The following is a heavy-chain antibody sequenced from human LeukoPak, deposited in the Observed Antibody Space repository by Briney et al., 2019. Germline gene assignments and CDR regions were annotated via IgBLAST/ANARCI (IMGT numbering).Heavy chain of an antibody. CDR2: IWYDGSNK. J-gene: IGHJ4*02. D-gene: IGHD3-3*01. Sequence: GGSLRLSCAASGFTFSTYGMHWVREAPGKGLEWVAVIWYDGSNKYYADSVRGRFTISRDNFKNTLYLQMTGLRAEDTAVYYCARDLEIGSSSYYFDYWGQGTLVTVSS. CDR1: GFTFSTYG. CDR3: ARDLEIGSSSYYFDY. V-gene: IGHV3-33*01.